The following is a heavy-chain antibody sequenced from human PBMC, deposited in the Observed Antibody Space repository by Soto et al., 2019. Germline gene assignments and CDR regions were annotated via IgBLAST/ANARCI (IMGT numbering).Heavy chain of an antibody. CDR2: INSDGSST. CDR3: AIRASYYDSSGYLDY. V-gene: IGHV3-74*01. Sequence: GGSLRLSCAASGFTFSSYWMHWVRQAPGKGLVWVSRINSDGSSTSYADSVKGRFTISRDNAKNTLYLQMNSLRAEDTAVYYCAIRASYYDSSGYLDYWGQGTLVTV. D-gene: IGHD3-22*01. J-gene: IGHJ4*02. CDR1: GFTFSSYW.